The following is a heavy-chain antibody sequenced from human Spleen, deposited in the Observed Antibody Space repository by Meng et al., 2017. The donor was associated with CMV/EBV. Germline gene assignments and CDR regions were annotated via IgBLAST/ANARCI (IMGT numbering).Heavy chain of an antibody. Sequence: ASVKVSCKASGYTFTSYGVSWVRQAPGQGLEWMGWISGYSGYTKYAQKFQGRVTLTTDTSTSTAYMELTSLRSDDTAVYYCATDPAYSSSSGTDDAFDIWGQGTMVTVSS. CDR3: ATDPAYSSSSGTDDAFDI. V-gene: IGHV1-18*01. J-gene: IGHJ3*02. CDR1: GYTFTSYG. D-gene: IGHD6-6*01. CDR2: ISGYSGYT.